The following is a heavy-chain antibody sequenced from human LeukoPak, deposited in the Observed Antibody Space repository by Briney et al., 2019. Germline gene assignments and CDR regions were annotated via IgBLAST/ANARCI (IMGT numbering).Heavy chain of an antibody. V-gene: IGHV4-61*02. Sequence: SETLSLTCTVSGGSISSGSYYRSWIRQPAGKGREWIGRIYTRGSTNYNTPLESGVTISVDTSKNQFSMKLSSVTAADTAVYYCARVTTGGYYNCWGQGTLVTVSS. CDR1: GGSISSGSYY. CDR3: ARVTTGGYYNC. D-gene: IGHD3-22*01. CDR2: IYTRGST. J-gene: IGHJ4*02.